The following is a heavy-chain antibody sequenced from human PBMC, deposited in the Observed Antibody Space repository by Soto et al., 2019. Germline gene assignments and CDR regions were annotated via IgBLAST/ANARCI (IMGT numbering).Heavy chain of an antibody. CDR2: IYYSGST. Sequence: SETLSLTCTVSGGSISSGDYYWSWIRQPPGKGLEWIGYIYYSGSTYYNPSLKSRVTISVDTSKNQFSLTLSSVTAADTAVFFWARVVGKRFTFFGGDPPAPNYYYWGRDVGGQGPPVT. CDR3: ARVVGKRFTFFGGDPPAPNYYYWGRDV. J-gene: IGHJ6*02. D-gene: IGHD3-16*01. V-gene: IGHV4-30-4*01. CDR1: GGSISSGDYY.